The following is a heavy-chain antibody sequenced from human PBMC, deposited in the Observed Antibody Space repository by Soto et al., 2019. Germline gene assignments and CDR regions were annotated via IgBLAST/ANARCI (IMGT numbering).Heavy chain of an antibody. CDR2: IYYSGST. CDR3: ARPGDRWQ. D-gene: IGHD7-27*01. J-gene: IGHJ4*02. Sequence: PSETLSLTCTVSGGSISSSSYCWGWIRQPPGKGLEWIGSIYYSGSTYYNPSPKSRVTISVDTSKNQFSLKLSSVTAADTAVYYCARPGDRWQWVQGTLVTVSS. CDR1: GGSISSSSYC. V-gene: IGHV4-39*01.